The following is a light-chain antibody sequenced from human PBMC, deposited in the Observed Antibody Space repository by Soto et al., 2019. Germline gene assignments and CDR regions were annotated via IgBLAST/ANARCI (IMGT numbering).Light chain of an antibody. CDR2: DTS. V-gene: IGKV3-15*01. CDR1: QSVSSK. J-gene: IGKJ5*01. CDR3: KQYKNWTPIS. Sequence: EIVMTQSPATLSVSPGERATLSCRASQSVSSKLAWYQQKPDQAPTLVIYDTSTRATDIPARFSGSGSGTEFTLTISSLQSEDFAIYYCKQYKNWTPISLRQGTRLGIK.